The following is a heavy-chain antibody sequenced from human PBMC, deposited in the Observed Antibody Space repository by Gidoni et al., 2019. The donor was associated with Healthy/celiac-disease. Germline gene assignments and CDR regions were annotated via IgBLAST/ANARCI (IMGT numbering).Heavy chain of an antibody. Sequence: EVQLVASGGGLVKPGGSLSLSCAASGFTFSSYSMNWVRQAPGKGLEWVSSISSSSSYIYYADSVKGRFTIPRDNAKNSLYLQMNSLRAEDTAVYYCARDWNYLFDYWGQGTLVTVSS. CDR2: ISSSSSYI. V-gene: IGHV3-21*01. CDR3: ARDWNYLFDY. J-gene: IGHJ4*02. D-gene: IGHD1-7*01. CDR1: GFTFSSYS.